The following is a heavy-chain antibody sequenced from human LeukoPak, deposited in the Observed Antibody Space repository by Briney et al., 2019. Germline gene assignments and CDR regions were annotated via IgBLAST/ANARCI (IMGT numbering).Heavy chain of an antibody. CDR3: ARDGIAAAGRGKEDWFDP. D-gene: IGHD6-13*01. Sequence: GRSLRLSCAASGFTFSSYGMHWVRQAPGKGLEWVAVIWYDGSNKHYADSVKGRFTISRDNSKNTLYLQMNSLRAEDTAVYYCARDGIAAAGRGKEDWFDPWGQGTLVTVSS. V-gene: IGHV3-33*01. J-gene: IGHJ5*02. CDR1: GFTFSSYG. CDR2: IWYDGSNK.